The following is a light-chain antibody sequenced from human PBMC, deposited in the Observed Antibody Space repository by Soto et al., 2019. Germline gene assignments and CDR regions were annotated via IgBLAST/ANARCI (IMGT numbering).Light chain of an antibody. V-gene: IGLV2-14*01. CDR1: SRDVGGYNY. Sequence: QSALTQPASVSGSPGQSITISCTGTSRDVGGYNYVSWYQQHPGKAPKLMIYDVSYRPSGVSNRFSGSKSGNTASLTISGLQAEDEADYYCSSYTSSSTLIFGGGTKLTVL. J-gene: IGLJ2*01. CDR2: DVS. CDR3: SSYTSSSTLI.